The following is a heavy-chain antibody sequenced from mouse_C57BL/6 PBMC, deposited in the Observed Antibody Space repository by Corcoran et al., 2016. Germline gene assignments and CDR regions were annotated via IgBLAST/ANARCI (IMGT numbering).Heavy chain of an antibody. CDR2: IRYDGSN. V-gene: IGHV3-6*01. CDR1: GYSITSGYY. J-gene: IGHJ4*01. Sequence: DVQLQESGPGLVKPSQSLSLTCSVTGYSITSGYYWNWIRQFPGNKLEWMGYIRYDGSNNYNPSLKNRISITRDTSKNQFFLKLNSVTTEDTATYYCAREEPDYYGSSSYYAMDYWGQGTSVTVSS. D-gene: IGHD1-1*01. CDR3: AREEPDYYGSSSYYAMDY.